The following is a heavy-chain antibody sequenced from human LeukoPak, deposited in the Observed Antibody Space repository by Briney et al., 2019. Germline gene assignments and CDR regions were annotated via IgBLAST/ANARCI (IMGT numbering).Heavy chain of an antibody. V-gene: IGHV3-48*03. CDR3: ARKRLADLGDDTSFGGTPFDS. D-gene: IGHD3-16*01. J-gene: IGHJ4*02. Sequence: PGGSLRLSCVASGFTFETYHMNWVRQAPGKGLEWLSGITSGASVIYYADSVKGRFTISRDGAMNSVFLQMSGLTVDDTAVYYCARKRLADLGDDTSFGGTPFDSWGQGTLVIVSS. CDR1: GFTFETYH. CDR2: ITSGASVI.